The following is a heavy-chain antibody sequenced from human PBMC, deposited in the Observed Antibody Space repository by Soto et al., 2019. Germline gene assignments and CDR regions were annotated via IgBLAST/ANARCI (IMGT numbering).Heavy chain of an antibody. CDR3: ASRSDCTNGVCFAFYAFDI. V-gene: IGHV3-66*01. CDR2: IYSGGST. D-gene: IGHD2-8*01. CDR1: GFTVSSNY. Sequence: GGSLRLSCAASGFTVSSNYMSWVRQAPGKGLEWVSVIYSGGSTYYVDSVKSRFTISRDNSKNTLYLQMNSLRAEDTAVYYCASRSDCTNGVCFAFYAFDIWGQGTMVTVSS. J-gene: IGHJ3*02.